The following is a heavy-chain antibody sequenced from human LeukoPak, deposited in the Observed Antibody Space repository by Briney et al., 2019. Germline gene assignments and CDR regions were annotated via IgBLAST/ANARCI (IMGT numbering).Heavy chain of an antibody. CDR3: ARVGSYFDSGRPKGLVTDY. CDR1: GGSINSPGYY. D-gene: IGHD3-22*01. V-gene: IGHV4-61*02. Sequence: SETLSLTCTVSGGSINSPGYYWSWIRQPAGRGLEWLGRIYTSGSTNYNPSLKSRVTISVDTSKNQFSLKLSSVTAADTAVYYCARVGSYFDSGRPKGLVTDYWGQGTLVTVSS. J-gene: IGHJ4*02. CDR2: IYTSGST.